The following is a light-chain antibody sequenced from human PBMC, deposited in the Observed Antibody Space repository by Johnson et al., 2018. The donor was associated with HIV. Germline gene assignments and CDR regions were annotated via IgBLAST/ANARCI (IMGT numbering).Light chain of an antibody. Sequence: QSVLTQPPSVSAAPGQKVTISCSGSSSNIGNNYVSWYQQLPGTAPKLLIYENNKRPSGIPDRFSGSKSGTSATLGITGLQTGDEADYYCGTWDNSLSVFVFRTCTKVTVL. CDR2: ENN. V-gene: IGLV1-51*02. CDR1: SSNIGNNY. CDR3: GTWDNSLSVFV. J-gene: IGLJ1*01.